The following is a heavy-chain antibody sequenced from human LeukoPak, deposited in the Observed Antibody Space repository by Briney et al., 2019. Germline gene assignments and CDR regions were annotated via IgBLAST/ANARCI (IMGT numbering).Heavy chain of an antibody. J-gene: IGHJ3*02. CDR1: GGSISNHY. CDR3: VRDSWGTPTIIYCFEI. Sequence: SETLSLTCTVPGGSISNHYWSWIRQPPGKALEWIGYIYYSGNTNYNPSLKNRVTISVDTSKNQISLRLNSVTAADTAVYYCVRDSWGTPTIIYCFEIWGQGTMVTISS. V-gene: IGHV4-59*11. D-gene: IGHD3-16*01. CDR2: IYYSGNT.